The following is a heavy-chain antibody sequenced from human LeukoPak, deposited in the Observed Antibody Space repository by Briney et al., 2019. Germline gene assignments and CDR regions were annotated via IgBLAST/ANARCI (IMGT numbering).Heavy chain of an antibody. CDR2: ISSSSSYI. Sequence: PGGSLRLSCAASGFTFSSYSMNWVRLAPGKGLEWVSSISSSSSYIYYADSVKGRFTISRDNAKNSLYLQMNSLRAEDTAVYYCARDSSPYCSGGSCSTLDYWGQGTLVTVSS. D-gene: IGHD2-15*01. CDR1: GFTFSSYS. V-gene: IGHV3-21*01. J-gene: IGHJ4*02. CDR3: ARDSSPYCSGGSCSTLDY.